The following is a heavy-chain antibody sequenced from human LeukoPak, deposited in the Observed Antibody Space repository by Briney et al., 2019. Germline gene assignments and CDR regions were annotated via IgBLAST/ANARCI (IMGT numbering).Heavy chain of an antibody. V-gene: IGHV3-30*04. CDR1: GFTFSSYA. CDR2: ISYDGSNK. CDR3: AKETGPFDY. J-gene: IGHJ4*02. D-gene: IGHD3-10*01. Sequence: GGSLRLSCAASGFTFSSYAMHWVRQAPGKGLEWVAVISYDGSNKYYADSVKGRFTISRDNSKNTLYLQMNSLRAEDTAVYYCAKETGPFDYWGQGTLVTVSS.